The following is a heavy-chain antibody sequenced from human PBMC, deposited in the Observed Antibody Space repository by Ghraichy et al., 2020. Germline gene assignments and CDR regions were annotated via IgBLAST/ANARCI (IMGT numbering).Heavy chain of an antibody. CDR1: GGSISSGGYS. CDR2: IFYTGNT. V-gene: IGHV4-30-4*07. J-gene: IGHJ4*02. D-gene: IGHD1-7*01. Sequence: SETLSLTCAVSGGSISSGGYSWSWIRQPPGKGLEWIGYIFYTGNTYYNPSLKSRVTISVDTSKNQFSLRLSSVTAADTAVYYCARERITGTTPQYYFDYWGQGTLVTVSS. CDR3: ARERITGTTPQYYFDY.